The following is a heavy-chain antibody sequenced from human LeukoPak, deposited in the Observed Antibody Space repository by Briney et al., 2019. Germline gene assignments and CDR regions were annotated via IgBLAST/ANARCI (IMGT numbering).Heavy chain of an antibody. D-gene: IGHD3-9*01. Sequence: GGSLRLSCAASGFTFSSYWMHWVRQAPGKGLVWVSRFSSDGSSTNYADSVKGRFTISRDNAKNTLYLQMNSLRAEDTAVYYCARGATGYYCDYWGQGTLVTVSS. V-gene: IGHV3-74*01. CDR2: FSSDGSST. CDR3: ARGATGYYCDY. J-gene: IGHJ4*02. CDR1: GFTFSSYW.